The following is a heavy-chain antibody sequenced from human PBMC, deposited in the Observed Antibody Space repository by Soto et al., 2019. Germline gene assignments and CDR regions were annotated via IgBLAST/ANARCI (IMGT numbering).Heavy chain of an antibody. CDR3: ARDGDPYSGSYYGGY. D-gene: IGHD1-26*01. CDR1: GFTFSSYA. Sequence: HXGGSLRLSCAASGFTFSSYAMHWVRQAPGKGLEWVAVISYDGSNKYYADSVKGRFTISRDNSKNTLYLQMNSLRAEDTAVYYCARDGDPYSGSYYGGYWGQGTLVTVSS. V-gene: IGHV3-30-3*01. CDR2: ISYDGSNK. J-gene: IGHJ4*02.